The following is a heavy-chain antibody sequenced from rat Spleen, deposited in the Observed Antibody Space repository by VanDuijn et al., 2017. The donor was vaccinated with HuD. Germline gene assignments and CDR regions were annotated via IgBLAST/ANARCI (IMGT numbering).Heavy chain of an antibody. Sequence: EVQLVESGGGLVQPGRSLKLSCAASGFTFSNYYMAWVRQAPTKGLEWVAYISTGGDNTYYRDSVKGRFTISRDNAESTLYLQMNSLRSEDTATYYCTRVDYPGVAHYFDYWGQGVMVTVSS. CDR1: GFTFSNYY. J-gene: IGHJ2*01. V-gene: IGHV5-27*01. D-gene: IGHD1-4*01. CDR3: TRVDYPGVAHYFDY. CDR2: ISTGGDNT.